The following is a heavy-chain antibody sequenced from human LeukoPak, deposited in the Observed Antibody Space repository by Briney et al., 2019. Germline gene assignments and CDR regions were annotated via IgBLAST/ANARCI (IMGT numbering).Heavy chain of an antibody. CDR1: GFTFSSNH. Sequence: GGSLRLSCAASGFTFSSNHMSWVRQAPGKGLEWVSVIYSGGSTYYADSVKGRFTISRDNSKNTLYLQMNSLRAEDTAVYYCARDRGNWNFDYWGQGTLVTVSS. CDR2: IYSGGST. CDR3: ARDRGNWNFDY. D-gene: IGHD1-1*01. J-gene: IGHJ4*02. V-gene: IGHV3-53*01.